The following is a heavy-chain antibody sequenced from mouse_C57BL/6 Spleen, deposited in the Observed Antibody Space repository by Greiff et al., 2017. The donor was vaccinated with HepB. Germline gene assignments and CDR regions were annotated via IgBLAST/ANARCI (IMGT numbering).Heavy chain of an antibody. CDR2: IDPEDGDT. J-gene: IGHJ1*03. CDR3: TPFITTVDWYFDV. CDR1: GFNIKDYY. V-gene: IGHV14-1*01. Sequence: EVKLVESGAELVRPGASVKLSCTASGFNIKDYYMHWVKQRPEQGLEWIGRIDPEDGDTEYAPKFQGKATMTADTSSNTAYLQLSSLTSEDTAVYYCTPFITTVDWYFDVWGTGTTVTVSS. D-gene: IGHD1-1*01.